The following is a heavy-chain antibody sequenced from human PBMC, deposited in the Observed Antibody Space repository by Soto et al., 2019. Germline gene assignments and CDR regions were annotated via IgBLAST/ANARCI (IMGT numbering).Heavy chain of an antibody. CDR1: GFSLNTDGEG. J-gene: IGHJ4*02. D-gene: IGHD3-10*01. V-gene: IGHV2-5*02. Sequence: QITLKESGPTQVKPTQTLTLTCSFSGFSLNTDGEGVGWVRQPPGEALEWLALIYWDDDERYSPSLKTRLTITKDTSKNLVVLIMTNMDPVDTATYYCAHSRNLITEDAQVGDFDYWGQGTLVTVSS. CDR3: AHSRNLITEDAQVGDFDY. CDR2: IYWDDDE.